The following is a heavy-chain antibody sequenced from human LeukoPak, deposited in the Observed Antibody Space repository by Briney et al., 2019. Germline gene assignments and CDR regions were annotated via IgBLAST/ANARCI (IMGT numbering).Heavy chain of an antibody. D-gene: IGHD1-26*01. CDR2: ISGNGNT. J-gene: IGHJ4*02. V-gene: IGHV3-23*01. CDR1: GFDLSNHP. Sequence: GGSLRLSCAASGFDLSNHPMSWVRQAPGKGLEWLSTISGNGNTYYADSVKGRFTTSRDNSKNTLYLQMNSLRAEDTAVYYCAGDRATSYFDYWGQGALVTISS. CDR3: AGDRATSYFDY.